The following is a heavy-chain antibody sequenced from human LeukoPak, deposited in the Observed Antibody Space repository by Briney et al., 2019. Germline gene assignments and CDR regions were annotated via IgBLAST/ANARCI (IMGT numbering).Heavy chain of an antibody. D-gene: IGHD5-18*01. CDR1: GYSFTSYW. CDR3: ARQTAMGRSGDY. Sequence: GESLKISCKAPGYSFTSYWIGWVRQVPGKGLEWMGIIDPSDSETRHTPSFQGQVTISVDKSLTTADLQWNSLKASDTAMYYCARQTAMGRSGDYWGQGTLVTVSS. CDR2: IDPSDSET. V-gene: IGHV5-51*01. J-gene: IGHJ4*02.